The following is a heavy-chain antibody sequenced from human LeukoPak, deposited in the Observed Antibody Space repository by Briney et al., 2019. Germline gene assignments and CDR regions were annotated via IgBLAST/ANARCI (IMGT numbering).Heavy chain of an antibody. D-gene: IGHD2/OR15-2a*01. Sequence: PGGSLRLSCAASGFTFSTYWMSWVRQAPGKGLEWVAVISYDGSNKYYADSVKGRFTISRDNSKNTLYLQMNSLRAEDTAVYYCARALIVYPGTGDYWGQGTLVTVSS. CDR3: ARALIVYPGTGDY. CDR2: ISYDGSNK. V-gene: IGHV3-30-3*01. J-gene: IGHJ4*02. CDR1: GFTFSTYW.